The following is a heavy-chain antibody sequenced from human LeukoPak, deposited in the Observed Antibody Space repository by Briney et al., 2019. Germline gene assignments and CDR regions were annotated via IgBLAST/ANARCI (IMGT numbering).Heavy chain of an antibody. CDR2: IKQDGGEK. J-gene: IGHJ4*02. CDR3: SREDHSNYNY. CDR1: GFSFSSYW. Sequence: AGGSLRLSCAASGFSFSSYWMSWVRQAPGKGLEWVASIKQDGGEKFYVDSVEGRFTISKDNAKNSLYLQMNSLRAEDTAVYYCSREDHSNYNYWGQGTLVTVSS. D-gene: IGHD4-11*01. V-gene: IGHV3-7*01.